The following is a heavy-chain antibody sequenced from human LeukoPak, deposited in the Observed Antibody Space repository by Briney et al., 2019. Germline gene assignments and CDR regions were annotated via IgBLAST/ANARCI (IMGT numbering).Heavy chain of an antibody. CDR1: GYTFTGYY. CDR3: ARDGIVVGVGDY. Sequence: ASVKVSCKASGYTFTGYYMHWVRQAPGQGLEWMGWINPNSGGTNYAQKFQGRVTMTRDTSISTAYMELSRLRSDDMAVYYCARDGIVVGVGDYWGQGTLVTVSS. D-gene: IGHD3-22*01. J-gene: IGHJ4*02. CDR2: INPNSGGT. V-gene: IGHV1-2*02.